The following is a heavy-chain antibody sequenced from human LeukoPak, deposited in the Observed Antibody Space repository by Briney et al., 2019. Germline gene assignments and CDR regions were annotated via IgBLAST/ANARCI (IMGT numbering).Heavy chain of an antibody. D-gene: IGHD2-15*01. J-gene: IGHJ5*02. Sequence: GASVKVSCKASGYTFTSYDINRVRQATGQGLEWMGWMNPNSGNTGYAQKFQGRVAMTRNTSISTAYMELSSLRSEDTAVYYCARGWGYCSGGSCYDNWFDPWGQGTLVTVSS. V-gene: IGHV1-8*01. CDR2: MNPNSGNT. CDR3: ARGWGYCSGGSCYDNWFDP. CDR1: GYTFTSYD.